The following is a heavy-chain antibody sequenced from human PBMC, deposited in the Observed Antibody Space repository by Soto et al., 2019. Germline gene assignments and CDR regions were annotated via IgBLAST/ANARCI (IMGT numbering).Heavy chain of an antibody. Sequence: QVQLVESGGGVVQPGRSLRLSCAASGFTFSSYAMHWVRQAPGKGLEWVAVISYDGSNKYYADSVKGRFTISRDNSQNTLYLQMNSLRAEDTAVYYCAREDSRVYFDYWGQGTLGTVSS. CDR3: AREDSRVYFDY. J-gene: IGHJ4*02. D-gene: IGHD4-4*01. CDR2: ISYDGSNK. CDR1: GFTFSSYA. V-gene: IGHV3-30-3*01.